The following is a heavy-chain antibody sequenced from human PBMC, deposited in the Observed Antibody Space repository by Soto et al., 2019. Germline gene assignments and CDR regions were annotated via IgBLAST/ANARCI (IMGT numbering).Heavy chain of an antibody. CDR1: GYTFTSYD. J-gene: IGHJ4*02. Sequence: ASVKVSCKASGYTFTSYDINWVRQATGQGLEWMGWMNPNSGNTGYAQKFQGRVTMTRNTSISTAYMELSSLRSEDTAVYYCARTKYDFWSGYQVPHDYWGQGTLVTVSS. D-gene: IGHD3-3*01. CDR2: MNPNSGNT. CDR3: ARTKYDFWSGYQVPHDY. V-gene: IGHV1-8*01.